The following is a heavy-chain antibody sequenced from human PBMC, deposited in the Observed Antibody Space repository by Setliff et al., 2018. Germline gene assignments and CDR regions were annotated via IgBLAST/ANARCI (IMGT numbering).Heavy chain of an antibody. CDR1: RFTFSNYA. Sequence: GSLRLSCAASRFTFSNYAMSWVRQAPGKGLEWVSAISASGRTTYSADSVKGRFTISRDNSRNMLYVQMNSLRADDTAVYYCARGTQAYTSWTDSALGYWGKGTLVTVSS. V-gene: IGHV3-23*01. CDR3: ARGTQAYTSWTDSALGY. CDR2: ISASGRTT. J-gene: IGHJ4*02. D-gene: IGHD2-15*01.